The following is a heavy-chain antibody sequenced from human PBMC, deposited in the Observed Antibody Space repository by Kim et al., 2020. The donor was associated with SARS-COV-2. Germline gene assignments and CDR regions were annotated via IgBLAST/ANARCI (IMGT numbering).Heavy chain of an antibody. Sequence: NYAQKFQERVTITRDMSTSTAYMELSSLRSEDTAVYYCAANGGNHDAFDIWGQGTMVTVSS. V-gene: IGHV1-58*01. D-gene: IGHD2-15*01. J-gene: IGHJ3*02. CDR3: AANGGNHDAFDI.